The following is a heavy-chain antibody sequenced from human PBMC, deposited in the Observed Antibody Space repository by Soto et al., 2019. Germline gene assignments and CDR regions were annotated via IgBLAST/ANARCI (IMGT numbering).Heavy chain of an antibody. V-gene: IGHV4-59*08. CDR1: GVPINSYC. J-gene: IGHJ4*02. D-gene: IGHD4-4*01. CDR3: ARHRRTTVAKFYFDN. Sequence: SETLSLTCTVSGVPINSYCWIWIRQPPGKGLEWIAYIFDSGNANYNPSLKSRVTISVDTSKNQFSLKLTSVTAADTAVYYCARHRRTTVAKFYFDNWGQGALVTVSS. CDR2: IFDSGNA.